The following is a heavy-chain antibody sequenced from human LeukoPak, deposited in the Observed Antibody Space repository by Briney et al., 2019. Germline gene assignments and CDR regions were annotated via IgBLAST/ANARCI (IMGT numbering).Heavy chain of an antibody. Sequence: PGGSLRLSCAASGFTFSSYVVHWVRQAPGKGLEWVAVISYDGSNKYYADSVKGRFTISGDSSKNTVYPQMNSLRPEDTAVYYCAKAPGVFCSGGSCYSYWYFDLWGRGTLVTVSS. CDR3: AKAPGVFCSGGSCYSYWYFDL. CDR2: ISYDGSNK. CDR1: GFTFSSYV. V-gene: IGHV3-30*04. J-gene: IGHJ2*01. D-gene: IGHD2-15*01.